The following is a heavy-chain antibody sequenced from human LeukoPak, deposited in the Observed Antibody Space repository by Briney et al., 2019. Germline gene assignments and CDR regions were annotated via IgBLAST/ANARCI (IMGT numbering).Heavy chain of an antibody. Sequence: SGPTLVNPTETLTLTCTVSGFSLSNARMGVSWIRQPPGKALEWLAHIFSNDEKSYSTSLKSRLTISKATSKSQVVLTMTNMDPVDTATYYCARSYCSGGSCYSYYYYYMDVWGKGTTVTVSS. D-gene: IGHD2-15*01. CDR3: ARSYCSGGSCYSYYYYYMDV. J-gene: IGHJ6*03. CDR1: GFSLSNARMG. V-gene: IGHV2-26*01. CDR2: IFSNDEK.